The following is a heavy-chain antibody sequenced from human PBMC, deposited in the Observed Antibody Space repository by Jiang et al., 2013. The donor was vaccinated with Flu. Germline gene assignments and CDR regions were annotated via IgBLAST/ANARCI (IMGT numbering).Heavy chain of an antibody. J-gene: IGHJ4*02. CDR3: ARDRRMRASFDY. CDR2: TYYRSKWYN. Sequence: AAWNWIRQSPSRGLEWLGRTYYRSKWYNDYAVSVKSRITINPDTSKNQFSLQLNSVTPEDTAVYYCARDRRMRASFDYWGQGTLVTVSS. V-gene: IGHV6-1*01. CDR1: AA.